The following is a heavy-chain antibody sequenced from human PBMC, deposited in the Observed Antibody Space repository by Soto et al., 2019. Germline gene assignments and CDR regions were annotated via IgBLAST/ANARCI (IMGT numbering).Heavy chain of an antibody. D-gene: IGHD2-2*01. CDR1: GFTFSSYG. Sequence: GGSLRLSCAASGFTFSSYGMHWVRQAPGKGLEWVAVIWYDGSNKYYADSVKGRFTISRDNSKNTLYLQMNSLRAEDTAVYYCAREKLIVVVPAARLEYYFDYWGQGTLVTVSS. CDR3: AREKLIVVVPAARLEYYFDY. CDR2: IWYDGSNK. V-gene: IGHV3-33*01. J-gene: IGHJ4*02.